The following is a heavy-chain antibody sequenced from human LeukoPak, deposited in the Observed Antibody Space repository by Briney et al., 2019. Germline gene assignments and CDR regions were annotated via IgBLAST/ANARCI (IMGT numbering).Heavy chain of an antibody. J-gene: IGHJ4*02. D-gene: IGHD3-10*01. CDR3: ARDLWFGELPDFYFDY. CDR2: INAGNGNI. CDR1: GYTFTSYA. V-gene: IGHV1-3*01. Sequence: ASVKVSCKASGYTFTSYAMHWVRQAPGQRLEWMGWINAGNGNIKYSQKFQGRVTITRDTSASTAYMELSSLRSEDTAVYYCARDLWFGELPDFYFDYWGQGTLVTVSS.